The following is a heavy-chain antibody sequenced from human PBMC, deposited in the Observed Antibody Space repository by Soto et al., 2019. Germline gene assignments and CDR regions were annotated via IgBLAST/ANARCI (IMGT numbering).Heavy chain of an antibody. D-gene: IGHD6-13*01. V-gene: IGHV3-33*01. CDR2: IWYDGSNK. CDR1: GFTFSSYG. CDR3: ARDVDSSSWYLDY. Sequence: QVQLVESGGGVVQPGRSLRLSCAASGFTFSSYGMHWVRQAPGKGLEWMAVIWYDGSNKYYADSVKGRFTISRDNSKNTLYLQMNSLRAEDTAVYYCARDVDSSSWYLDYWGQGTLVTVSS. J-gene: IGHJ4*02.